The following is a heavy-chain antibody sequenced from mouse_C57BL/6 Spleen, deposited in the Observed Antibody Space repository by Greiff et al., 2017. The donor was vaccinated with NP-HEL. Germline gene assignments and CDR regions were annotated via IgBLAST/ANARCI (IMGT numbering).Heavy chain of an antibody. CDR1: GYSFTGYF. CDR2: INPYNGDT. D-gene: IGHD2-1*01. Sequence: VQLQQSGPELVKPGDSVKISCKASGYSFTGYFMNWVMQSHGKSLEWIGRINPYNGDTFYNQKFKGKATLTVDKSSSTAHMELRSLTSEDSAVYYCARGTLYYGNPFDYWGQGTTLTVSS. V-gene: IGHV1-20*01. CDR3: ARGTLYYGNPFDY. J-gene: IGHJ2*01.